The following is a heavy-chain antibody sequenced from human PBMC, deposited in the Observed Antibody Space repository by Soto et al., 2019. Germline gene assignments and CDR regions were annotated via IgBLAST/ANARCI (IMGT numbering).Heavy chain of an antibody. CDR3: TTDIVVVPAAMMFTYGYYGMDV. J-gene: IGHJ6*02. Sequence: GGSLRHSCAASGFTFSNAWMNWVRQAPGKGLEWVGRIKSKTDGGTTDYAAPVKGRFTISRDDSKNTLYLQMNSLKTEDTAVYYCTTDIVVVPAAMMFTYGYYGMDVWGQGTTVTVSS. V-gene: IGHV3-15*07. CDR2: IKSKTDGGTT. D-gene: IGHD2-2*01. CDR1: GFTFSNAW.